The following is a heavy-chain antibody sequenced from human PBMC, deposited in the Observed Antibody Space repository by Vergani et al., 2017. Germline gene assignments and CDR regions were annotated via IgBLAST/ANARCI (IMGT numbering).Heavy chain of an antibody. D-gene: IGHD1-14*01. CDR3: ARHIGNQVRPFDY. Sequence: QVQLVESGGGLVKPGGSLRLSCAASGFTFSDFYMSWIRQAPGKGLEWLSYISSSGGTIYYANSVKGRFTISRDNAKNSLYLQMNSLRAEDTAVYYCARHIGNQVRPFDYWGQGTLVTVSS. CDR1: GFTFSDFY. CDR2: ISSSGGTI. V-gene: IGHV3-11*01. J-gene: IGHJ4*02.